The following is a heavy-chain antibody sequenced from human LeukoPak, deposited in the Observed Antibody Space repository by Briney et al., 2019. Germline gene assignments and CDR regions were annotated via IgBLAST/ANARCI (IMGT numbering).Heavy chain of an antibody. J-gene: IGHJ3*02. CDR2: IIPIFGTA. CDR1: GYTFTSYD. V-gene: IGHV1-69*06. Sequence: SVKVSCKASGYTFTSYDINWVRQATGQGLEWMGGIIPIFGTANYAQKFQGRVTITADKSTSTAYMELSSLRSEDTAVYYCARGRGHIVVVTALGAFDIWGQGTMVTVSS. D-gene: IGHD2-21*02. CDR3: ARGRGHIVVVTALGAFDI.